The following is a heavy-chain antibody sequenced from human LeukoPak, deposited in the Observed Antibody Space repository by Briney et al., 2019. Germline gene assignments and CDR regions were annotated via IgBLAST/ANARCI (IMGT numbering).Heavy chain of an antibody. J-gene: IGHJ4*02. CDR2: ISGSGGST. V-gene: IGHV3-23*01. Sequence: GGSLRLSCAASGFTFSSYAMSWVRQAPGKGLEWVSAISGSGGSTYYADSVKGRFTIARDNSKNTLYLQMNSLRAEDTAVYYCAKEKLRRSGYYYVSFRYFDYWGQGTLVTVSS. CDR1: GFTFSSYA. CDR3: AKEKLRRSGYYYVSFRYFDY. D-gene: IGHD3-22*01.